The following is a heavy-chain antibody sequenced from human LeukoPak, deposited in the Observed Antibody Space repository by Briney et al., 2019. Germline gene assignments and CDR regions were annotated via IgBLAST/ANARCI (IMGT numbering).Heavy chain of an antibody. Sequence: VKVSCKASGYTFTGYYMHWVRQAPGQGLEWMGWINPNSGGTNYAQKFQGWVTMTRDTSISTAYMELSRLRSDDTAVYYCARESGIAAAGGNSDAFDIWGQGTMVTVSS. CDR1: GYTFTGYY. J-gene: IGHJ3*02. CDR3: ARESGIAAAGGNSDAFDI. CDR2: INPNSGGT. V-gene: IGHV1-2*04. D-gene: IGHD6-13*01.